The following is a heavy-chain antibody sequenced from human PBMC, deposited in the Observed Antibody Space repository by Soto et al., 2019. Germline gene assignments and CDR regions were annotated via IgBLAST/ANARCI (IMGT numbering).Heavy chain of an antibody. CDR1: GFTFDDYA. Sequence: GGSLRLSCAASGFTFDDYAMHWVRQAPGKGLEWVSGISWNSGSIGYADSVKGRFTISRDNAKNSLYLQMNSLRAEDTALYYCAKGLTPDIVVVPAAMGGVTLSYWGQGTLVTVSS. D-gene: IGHD2-2*01. CDR3: AKGLTPDIVVVPAAMGGVTLSY. J-gene: IGHJ4*02. CDR2: ISWNSGSI. V-gene: IGHV3-9*01.